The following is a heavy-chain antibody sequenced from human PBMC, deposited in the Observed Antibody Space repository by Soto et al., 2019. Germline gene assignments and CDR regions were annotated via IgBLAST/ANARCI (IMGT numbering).Heavy chain of an antibody. J-gene: IGHJ5*02. CDR1: GGSISSYY. CDR2: IYYSGST. V-gene: IGHV4-59*01. D-gene: IGHD6-13*01. CDR3: ARVGIAAAGPWFDP. Sequence: PSETLSLTCTVSGGSISSYYWSWIRQPPGKGLEWIGYIYYSGSTNYNPSLKSRVTISVDTSKNQFSLKLSSVTAADTAVYYCARVGIAAAGPWFDPWGQGTLVTVSS.